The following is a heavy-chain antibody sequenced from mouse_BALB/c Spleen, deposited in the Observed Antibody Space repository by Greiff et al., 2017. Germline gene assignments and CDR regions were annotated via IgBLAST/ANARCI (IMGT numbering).Heavy chain of an antibody. D-gene: IGHD4-1*01. CDR3: ARTGYFDY. J-gene: IGHJ2*01. V-gene: IGHV5-9-3*01. Sequence: EVKLMESGGGLVKPGGSLKLSCAASGFTFSSYAMSWVRQTPEKRLEWVATISSGGSYTYYPDSVKGRFTISRDNAKNTLYLQMSSLRSEDTAMYYCARTGYFDYWGQGTTLTVSS. CDR2: ISSGGSYT. CDR1: GFTFSSYA.